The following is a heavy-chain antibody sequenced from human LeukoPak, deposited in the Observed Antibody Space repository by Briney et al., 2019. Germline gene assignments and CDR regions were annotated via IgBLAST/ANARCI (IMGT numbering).Heavy chain of an antibody. CDR1: GFTFSSYS. J-gene: IGHJ4*02. V-gene: IGHV3-48*01. Sequence: GGSLRLSCAASGFTFSSYSMNWVRQAPGKGPEWVSYISSSSSTIYYADSVKGRFTISRDNAKNSLYLQMNSLRAEDTAVYYCARPRYSSSWFLGYWGQGTLVTVSS. CDR2: ISSSSSTI. D-gene: IGHD6-13*01. CDR3: ARPRYSSSWFLGY.